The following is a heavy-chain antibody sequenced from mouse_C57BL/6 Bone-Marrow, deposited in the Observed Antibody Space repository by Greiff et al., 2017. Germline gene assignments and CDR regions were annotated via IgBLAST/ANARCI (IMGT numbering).Heavy chain of an antibody. Sequence: EVNLVESGGGLVQPGGSLSLSCAASGFTFTDYYLSWVRQPPGKALEWLGFIRNKANGYTTEYSVSVKGRFTISRDNSQSILYLQMMALRADDSATYYCARYKSSHNYYAMDYWGQGTSVTVSS. J-gene: IGHJ4*01. V-gene: IGHV7-3*01. CDR3: ARYKSSHNYYAMDY. CDR2: IRNKANGYTT. D-gene: IGHD6-1*01. CDR1: GFTFTDYY.